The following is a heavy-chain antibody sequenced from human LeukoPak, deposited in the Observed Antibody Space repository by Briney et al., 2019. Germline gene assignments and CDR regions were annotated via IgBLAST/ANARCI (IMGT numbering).Heavy chain of an antibody. CDR2: IIPIFGTA. D-gene: IGHD2-15*01. Sequence: ASVKVSCKASGGTFSSYAISWVRQAPGQGLEWMGGIIPIFGTANYAQKFQGRVTITADESTSTAYMELSSLRSEDTAVYYCARGPDAIYCSGGSCYSEDYYYYMDVWGKGTTVTVSS. V-gene: IGHV1-69*13. CDR3: ARGPDAIYCSGGSCYSEDYYYYMDV. CDR1: GGTFSSYA. J-gene: IGHJ6*03.